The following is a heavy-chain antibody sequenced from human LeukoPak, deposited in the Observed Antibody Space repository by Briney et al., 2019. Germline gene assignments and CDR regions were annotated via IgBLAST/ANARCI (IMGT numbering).Heavy chain of an antibody. CDR2: ISSSGSTI. V-gene: IGHV3-11*01. J-gene: IGHJ6*02. CDR3: ARGWSGHYTGYYGMDV. CDR1: GFTFSDYY. Sequence: GGSLRLSCAASGFTFSDYYMSWIRQAPGKGLEWVSYISSSGSTIYYADSVKGRFTISRDNTKNSLYLQMNSLRAEDTAVYYCARGWSGHYTGYYGMDVWGQGTTVTVSS. D-gene: IGHD3-3*01.